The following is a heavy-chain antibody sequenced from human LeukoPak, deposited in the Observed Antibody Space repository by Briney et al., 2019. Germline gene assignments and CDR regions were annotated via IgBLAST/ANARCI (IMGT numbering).Heavy chain of an antibody. CDR1: GGTFSSYA. D-gene: IGHD3-22*01. CDR3: AKFSSRWYYYDSSGYHFEVYPYYFDY. V-gene: IGHV1-69*06. Sequence: ASVKVSCKASGGTFSSYAISWVRQAPGQGLEWMGGIIPIFGTANYAQKFRGRVTITADKSTRTAYMELSSLRSEDTAVYYCAKFSSRWYYYDSSGYHFEVYPYYFDYWGQGTLVTVSS. J-gene: IGHJ4*02. CDR2: IIPIFGTA.